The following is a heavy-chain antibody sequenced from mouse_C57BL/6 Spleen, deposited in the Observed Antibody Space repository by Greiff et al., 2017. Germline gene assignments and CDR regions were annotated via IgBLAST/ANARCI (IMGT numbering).Heavy chain of an antibody. D-gene: IGHD1-1*01. V-gene: IGHV5-17*01. CDR3: ASDLTTVVALYAMDY. Sequence: EVKLMESGGGLVKPGGSLKLSCAASGFTFSDYGMHWVRQAPEKGLEWVAYISSGSSTIYYADPVKGRFTISRDNAKNTLFLQMTSLRSEDTAMYYCASDLTTVVALYAMDYWGQGTSVTVSS. CDR1: GFTFSDYG. J-gene: IGHJ4*01. CDR2: ISSGSSTI.